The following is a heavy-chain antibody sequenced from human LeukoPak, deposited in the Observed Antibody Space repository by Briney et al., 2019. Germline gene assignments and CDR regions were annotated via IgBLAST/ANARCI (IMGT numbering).Heavy chain of an antibody. Sequence: GASVKVSCKTSGYTFTNYYMHWVRQAPGQGLEWVGIINPSGGGASYAQEFQGRVTMTRDTSTSTVYMELNSLRSDDTAVYYCASGQLRIAAAATQGLPTHWGQGSLVTVSS. CDR3: ASGQLRIAAAATQGLPTH. V-gene: IGHV1-46*01. J-gene: IGHJ4*02. CDR2: INPSGGGA. CDR1: GYTFTNYY. D-gene: IGHD6-13*01.